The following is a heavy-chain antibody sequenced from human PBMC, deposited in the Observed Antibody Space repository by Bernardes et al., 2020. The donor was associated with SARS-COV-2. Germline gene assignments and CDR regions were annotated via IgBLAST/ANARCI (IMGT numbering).Heavy chain of an antibody. J-gene: IGHJ4*02. V-gene: IGHV4-59*02. CDR3: AGRLGSYYTFDS. Sequence: SEPLSLTCTVSGDSAGDFYWTWIRQPPGKGLEWIGYIYNRDNTKYNPSLNGRVTISEDMSARQISLKLSSVTAADTAIYFCAGRLGSYYTFDSWGPGTLVTVST. D-gene: IGHD3-10*01. CDR2: IYNRDNT. CDR1: GDSAGDFY.